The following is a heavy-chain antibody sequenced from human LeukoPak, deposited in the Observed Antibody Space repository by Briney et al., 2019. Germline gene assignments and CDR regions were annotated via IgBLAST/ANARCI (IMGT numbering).Heavy chain of an antibody. D-gene: IGHD6-19*01. CDR2: TYYRSTWYN. CDR1: GDRVSSNSAA. CDR3: TRDRITVAGRGFDY. J-gene: IGHJ4*02. V-gene: IGHV6-1*01. Sequence: SQTLSLTCALSGDRVSSNSAAWNWIRQSPWRGLEWLGWTYYRSTWYNDYALLEESRITINPNTSKNQFSLKHNFVTPEDTAVYYCTRDRITVAGRGFDYWGQGTLVTVSS.